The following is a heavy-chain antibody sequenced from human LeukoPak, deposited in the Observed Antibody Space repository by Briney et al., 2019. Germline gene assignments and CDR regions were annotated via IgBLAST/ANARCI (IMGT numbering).Heavy chain of an antibody. CDR1: GYTFSSYP. CDR2: IDTNAGNP. V-gene: IGHV7-4-1*02. D-gene: IGHD3-16*01. Sequence: ASVKVSCKASGYTFSSYPMIWVRQAPGQGLEWMGWIDTNAGNPSNAQGFTGRFVFSLDTSVSTTFLYINNLKADDTAVYYCARGGGARLRYPFDYWGQGTLVTVSS. CDR3: ARGGGARLRYPFDY. J-gene: IGHJ4*02.